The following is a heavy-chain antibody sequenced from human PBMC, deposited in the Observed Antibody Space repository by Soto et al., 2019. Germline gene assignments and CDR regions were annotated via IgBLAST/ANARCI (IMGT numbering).Heavy chain of an antibody. CDR2: ISWNSGSI. CDR1: GFTFDDYA. J-gene: IGHJ6*03. CDR3: AKAVAATIYYYYYMDV. D-gene: IGHD6-19*01. Sequence: EVQLVESGGGLVQPGRSLRLSCAASGFTFDDYAMHWVRQAPGKGLEWVSGISWNSGSIGYADSVKGRFTISRDNAKNSLYLQMNSLRAEDTALYYCAKAVAATIYYYYYMDVWGKGTTVTVS. V-gene: IGHV3-9*01.